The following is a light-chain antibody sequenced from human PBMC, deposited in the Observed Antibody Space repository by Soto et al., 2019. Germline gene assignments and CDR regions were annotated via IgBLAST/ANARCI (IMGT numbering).Light chain of an antibody. Sequence: DIQMTQSPSSLSASVGDRVTITCRASQSISSYLNPYQHKPGTAPKLLISAASSLQTGAPPRFSGSGSGTDFTLTLSSLQPEDFSPYYCQQSYSTPFTFGGGTRWIS. CDR3: QQSYSTPFT. V-gene: IGKV1-39*01. CDR1: QSISSY. J-gene: IGKJ4*01. CDR2: AAS.